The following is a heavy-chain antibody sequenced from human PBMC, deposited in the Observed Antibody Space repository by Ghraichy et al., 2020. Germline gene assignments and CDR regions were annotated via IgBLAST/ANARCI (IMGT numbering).Heavy chain of an antibody. D-gene: IGHD3-22*01. Sequence: GGSLRLSCAASGFTVSSNYMSWVRQAPGKGLEWVSVIYSGGSTYYADSVKGRFTISRDNSKNTLYLQMNSLRAEDTAVYYCAVVGNHYYHSNTQTPFDYWGQGTLVTVSS. J-gene: IGHJ4*02. CDR3: AVVGNHYYHSNTQTPFDY. CDR2: IYSGGST. V-gene: IGHV3-66*01. CDR1: GFTVSSNY.